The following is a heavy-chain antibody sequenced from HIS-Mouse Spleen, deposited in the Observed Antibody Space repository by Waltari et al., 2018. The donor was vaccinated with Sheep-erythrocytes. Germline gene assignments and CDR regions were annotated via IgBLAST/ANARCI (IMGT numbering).Heavy chain of an antibody. V-gene: IGHV3-21*01. CDR3: ARDTGTDAFDI. Sequence: EVQLVESGGGLVKPGGSLRLSCAASGFTFSSYSMNWVRQAPGKGLGWVSSISSSSSYRYYADSVKGRFTISRDNAKNSLYLQMNSLRAEDTAVYYCARDTGTDAFDIWGQGTMVTVSS. CDR2: ISSSSSYR. J-gene: IGHJ3*02. D-gene: IGHD1-1*01. CDR1: GFTFSSYS.